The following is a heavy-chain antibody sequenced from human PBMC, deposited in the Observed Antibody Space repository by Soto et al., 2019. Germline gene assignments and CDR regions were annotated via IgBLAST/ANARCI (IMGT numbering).Heavy chain of an antibody. V-gene: IGHV1-58*01. Sequence: SVKVSCKASGFTFTSSAVQWVRQARGQRLEWIGWIVVGSGNTNYAQKFQERVTITRDMSTSTAYMELSSLRSEDTAVYYCAAEGAYSSGWYRYYYYGMDVWGQGTTVTVSS. J-gene: IGHJ6*02. D-gene: IGHD6-19*01. CDR1: GFTFTSSA. CDR3: AAEGAYSSGWYRYYYYGMDV. CDR2: IVVGSGNT.